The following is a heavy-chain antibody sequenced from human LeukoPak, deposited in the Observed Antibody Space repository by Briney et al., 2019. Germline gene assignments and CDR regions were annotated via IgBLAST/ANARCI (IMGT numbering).Heavy chain of an antibody. J-gene: IGHJ4*01. Sequence: SETLSLTCTVSGGSIRSSSYYWGWIRQPPGKGLEWIGSVYSSGRTYYNPSLTSRVTVSADMSKNQFSLKLSSVTAADTAVYYCTREIGGTTVHYWGHGMLVTVSS. D-gene: IGHD1-7*01. CDR2: VYSSGRT. CDR3: TREIGGTTVHY. V-gene: IGHV4-39*07. CDR1: GGSIRSSSYY.